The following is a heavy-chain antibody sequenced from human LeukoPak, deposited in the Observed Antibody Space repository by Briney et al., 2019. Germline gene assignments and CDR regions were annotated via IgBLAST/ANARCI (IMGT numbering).Heavy chain of an antibody. D-gene: IGHD3-3*01. CDR1: GGSILSSSFY. CDR2: VYYSGTT. J-gene: IGHJ5*02. CDR3: ARHVPGVKSGHSDFWSGSYNTHRTSNSWFDP. Sequence: SETLSLTCIVSGGSILSSSFYWGWIRQPPGKALEWIGNVYYSGTTFYNPSLKSRVTMSVDSSKNQFSLKLSSVTAADTAVYYCARHVPGVKSGHSDFWSGSYNTHRTSNSWFDPWGQGTLVTVSS. V-gene: IGHV4-39*01.